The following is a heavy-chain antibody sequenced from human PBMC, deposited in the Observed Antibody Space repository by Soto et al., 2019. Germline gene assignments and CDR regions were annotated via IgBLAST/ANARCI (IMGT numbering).Heavy chain of an antibody. D-gene: IGHD2-2*01. Sequence: GGSLRLSCAASGFTFSSYAMTWVRQAPGKGLKWVSAISGSGGSTYYADSVKGRVTISRDNSKNTLYRQMHSLRAEDTSLYYWYRGQPYYFDYWGRGTLVTVSS. CDR2: ISGSGGST. CDR1: GFTFSSYA. CDR3: YRGQPYYFDY. V-gene: IGHV3-23*01. J-gene: IGHJ4*02.